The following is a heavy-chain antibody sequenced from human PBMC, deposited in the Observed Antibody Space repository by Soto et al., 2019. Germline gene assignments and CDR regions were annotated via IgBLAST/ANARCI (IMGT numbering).Heavy chain of an antibody. CDR3: ARDGAPGIAMAGKTSHYGMDV. Sequence: QVQLVQSGAEVKKPGASVKVSCKASGYTFTSYAMHWVRQDPGQRLEWMGWINAGNGNTKYSQKFQGRVTITRDTSASTAYMELSSLRSEDTAVYYCARDGAPGIAMAGKTSHYGMDVWGQGTTVTVSS. CDR2: INAGNGNT. J-gene: IGHJ6*02. CDR1: GYTFTSYA. D-gene: IGHD6-19*01. V-gene: IGHV1-3*01.